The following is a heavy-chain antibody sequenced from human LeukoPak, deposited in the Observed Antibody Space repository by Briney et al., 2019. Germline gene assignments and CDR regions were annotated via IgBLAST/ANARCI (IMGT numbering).Heavy chain of an antibody. CDR3: ALFPFDY. CDR1: GGSFSDYY. V-gene: IGHV4-34*01. Sequence: SETLSLTCAVYGGSFSDYYWTWIRQAPGKGPEWIGEINHSGSTNYNPSLKSRVTISVDTSKNQFSLKLSSVTAADTAVYYCALFPFDYWGQGTLVTVSS. J-gene: IGHJ4*02. CDR2: INHSGST.